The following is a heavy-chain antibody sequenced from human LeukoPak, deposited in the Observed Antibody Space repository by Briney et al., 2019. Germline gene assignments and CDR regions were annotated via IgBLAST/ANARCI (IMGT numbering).Heavy chain of an antibody. CDR1: GGSISSGGYS. CDR3: ARASQWLGSRWFDP. J-gene: IGHJ5*02. CDR2: IYHSGST. D-gene: IGHD6-19*01. Sequence: SETLSLNCAVSGGSISSGGYSWSWIRQPPGKGLEWIGYIYHSGSTYYNPSLKSRVTISVDRSKNQFSLKLSSVTAADTAVYYCARASQWLGSRWFDPWGQGTLVTVSS. V-gene: IGHV4-30-2*01.